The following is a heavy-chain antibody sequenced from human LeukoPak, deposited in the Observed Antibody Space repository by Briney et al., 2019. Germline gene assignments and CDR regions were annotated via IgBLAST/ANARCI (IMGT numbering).Heavy chain of an antibody. CDR1: GGSISSSSYY. J-gene: IGHJ5*02. CDR3: ARAAPAAQVGRWFDP. D-gene: IGHD2-2*01. CDR2: INHSGST. V-gene: IGHV4-39*07. Sequence: PSETLSLTCTVSGGSISSSSYYWGWIRQPPGKGLEWIGEINHSGSTNYNPSLKSRVTISVDTSKNQFSLKLSSVTAADTAVYYCARAAPAAQVGRWFDPWGQGTLVTVSS.